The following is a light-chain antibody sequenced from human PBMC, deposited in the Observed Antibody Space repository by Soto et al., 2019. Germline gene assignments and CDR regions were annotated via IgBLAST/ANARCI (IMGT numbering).Light chain of an antibody. V-gene: IGKV3-20*01. CDR3: QQCGSSST. CDR1: QTFSNSF. Sequence: IVLTQSPATLSLSPGERATLSCRASQTFSNSFLSWFQQIPGQAPRLLIYGASMRATGIPDRFSGSGSGTDFTLTISRLEPEDFAVYYCQQCGSSSTFGQGTRLENK. CDR2: GAS. J-gene: IGKJ5*01.